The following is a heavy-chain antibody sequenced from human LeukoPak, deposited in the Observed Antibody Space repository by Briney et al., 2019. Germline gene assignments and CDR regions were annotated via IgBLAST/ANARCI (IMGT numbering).Heavy chain of an antibody. CDR1: GGTFSSYA. J-gene: IGHJ6*02. CDR3: ARSRRKVDTAMVNPRDLLNYYYYGMDV. V-gene: IGHV1-69*13. Sequence: SVTLSCKASGGTFSSYAISWVRQPPGQGLEWMGGIIPIFGTTNYAQKFQGRVTITADESTSTAYMELSSLRSEDTAVYYCARSRRKVDTAMVNPRDLLNYYYYGMDVWGQGTTVTVSS. D-gene: IGHD5-18*01. CDR2: IIPIFGTT.